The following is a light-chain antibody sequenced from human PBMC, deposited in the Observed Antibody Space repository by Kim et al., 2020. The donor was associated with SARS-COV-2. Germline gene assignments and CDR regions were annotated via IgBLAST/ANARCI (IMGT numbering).Light chain of an antibody. Sequence: SYELTQPPSVSVSPRQTASITCSGDKLGDKYACWYQQKPGQSPVLVIYQDSKRPSGIPERFSGSNSGNTATLTISGTQAMDEADYYCQAWDSSTAVFGGG. V-gene: IGLV3-1*01. CDR1: KLGDKY. J-gene: IGLJ2*01. CDR3: QAWDSSTAV. CDR2: QDS.